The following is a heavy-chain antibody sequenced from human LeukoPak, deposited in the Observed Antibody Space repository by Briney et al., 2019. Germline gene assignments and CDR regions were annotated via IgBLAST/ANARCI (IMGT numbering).Heavy chain of an antibody. CDR2: INHSGST. V-gene: IGHV4-39*07. J-gene: IGHJ3*02. CDR1: GGSISSSSYY. D-gene: IGHD3-3*01. CDR3: ARGSYDFWSGYLSADALDI. Sequence: SETLSLTCTVSGGSISSSSYYWSWIRQPPGKGLEWIGEINHSGSTNYNPSLKSRVTISVDTSKNQFSLKLSSVTAADTAVYYCARGSYDFWSGYLSADALDIWGQGTMVTVSS.